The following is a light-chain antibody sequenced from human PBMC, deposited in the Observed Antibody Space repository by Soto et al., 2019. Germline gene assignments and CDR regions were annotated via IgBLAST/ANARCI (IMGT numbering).Light chain of an antibody. V-gene: IGKV1-39*01. CDR2: AAS. CDR1: QSISNY. CDR3: QQSSSTPRT. Sequence: DIQMTQAPSSLSASIGDRVTITCRAGQSISNYLNWYQQKPGKAPKLLIYAASSLQSGVPSRFSGSGSGTDFTLTISSLQPEDFATYCCQQSSSTPRTFGQGNKLAIK. J-gene: IGKJ2*01.